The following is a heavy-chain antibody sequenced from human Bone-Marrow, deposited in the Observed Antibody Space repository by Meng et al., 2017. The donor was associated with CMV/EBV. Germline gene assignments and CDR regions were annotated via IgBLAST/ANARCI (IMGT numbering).Heavy chain of an antibody. J-gene: IGHJ6*02. D-gene: IGHD3-3*01. CDR3: ARGDFWSGYYTNYYYYGMDV. Sequence: GSLRLSCTVSGGSVHSGNSYWSWIRQPPGKGLEWIGYIYYSGSTNYNPSLKSRVTISVDTSKNQFSLKLSSVTAADTAVYYCARGDFWSGYYTNYYYYGMDVWGQGTTVTVSS. V-gene: IGHV4-61*01. CDR2: IYYSGST. CDR1: GGSVHSGNSY.